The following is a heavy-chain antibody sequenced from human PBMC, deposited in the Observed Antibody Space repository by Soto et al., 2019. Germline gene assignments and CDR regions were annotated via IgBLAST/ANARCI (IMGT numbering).Heavy chain of an antibody. V-gene: IGHV3-7*05. CDR2: IKQDGSEK. Sequence: GGSLRLSCAASGFSFSSYWMSWVRQAPGKGLEWVANIKQDGSEKYYVDSVKGRFTISRDNAKNSLYLQMNSLRAEDTAVYYCAREWSRSSDYYFDYWGQGTPVTVSS. J-gene: IGHJ4*02. D-gene: IGHD6-6*01. CDR1: GFSFSSYW. CDR3: AREWSRSSDYYFDY.